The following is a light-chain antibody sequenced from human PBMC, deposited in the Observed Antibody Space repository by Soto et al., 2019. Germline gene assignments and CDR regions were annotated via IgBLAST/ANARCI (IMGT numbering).Light chain of an antibody. V-gene: IGKV3-20*01. CDR3: QQYGSSPRT. Sequence: ESLFTQSPGILSLSPGVGATLSYRATKPVDRNYFAWYQQKPGQAPRLLIYGTSSRATGIPARIRGSGSGTDFTLTISSLESEDFAVYYCQQYGSSPRTFGQGTKVDIK. J-gene: IGKJ1*01. CDR1: KPVDRNY. CDR2: GTS.